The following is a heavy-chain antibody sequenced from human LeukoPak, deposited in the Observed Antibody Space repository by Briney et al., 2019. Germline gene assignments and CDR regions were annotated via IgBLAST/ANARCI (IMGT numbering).Heavy chain of an antibody. CDR1: GGSISSSSYD. V-gene: IGHV4-39*01. D-gene: IGHD3-22*01. CDR3: ARQTDYYDSSGYYIDAFDI. J-gene: IGHJ3*02. Sequence: PSETLSLSCTVPGGSISSSSYDWGWIRQPPGKGLEWIGSIYYSGSTYYNPSLKSRVTISVDTSKNQFSLKLSSVTAADTTVYYFARQTDYYDSSGYYIDAFDIWGQGTMVTVSS. CDR2: IYYSGST.